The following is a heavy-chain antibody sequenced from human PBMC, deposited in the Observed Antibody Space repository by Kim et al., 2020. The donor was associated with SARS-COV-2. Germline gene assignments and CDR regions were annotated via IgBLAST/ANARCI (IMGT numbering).Heavy chain of an antibody. CDR1: GFTFSDYW. D-gene: IGHD3-3*01. CDR3: ARGDRVGYYLDY. V-gene: IGHV3-74*01. J-gene: IGHJ4*02. Sequence: GGSLRLSCAASGFTFSDYWMNWVRQAPGNGLVWVSRIYTDGTRTAYADSVTGRFTISRDNAKNTVYLQMNSLRAEDTAVYYCARGDRVGYYLDYWGQGILVTVSS. CDR2: IYTDGTRT.